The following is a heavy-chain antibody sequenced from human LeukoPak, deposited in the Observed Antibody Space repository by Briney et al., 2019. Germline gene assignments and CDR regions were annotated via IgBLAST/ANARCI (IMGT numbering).Heavy chain of an antibody. CDR2: ISSSGSTI. D-gene: IGHD6-13*01. V-gene: IGHV3-11*01. Sequence: GGSLRLSCAASGFTFSDYYMSWIRQAPGKGLEWVSYISSSGSTIYYADSVKGRFTISRDNAKNSLYLQMNSLRAEDTAVYYCARGRSSSWYDLYYFDYWGQGTLVTLSS. CDR3: ARGRSSSWYDLYYFDY. J-gene: IGHJ4*02. CDR1: GFTFSDYY.